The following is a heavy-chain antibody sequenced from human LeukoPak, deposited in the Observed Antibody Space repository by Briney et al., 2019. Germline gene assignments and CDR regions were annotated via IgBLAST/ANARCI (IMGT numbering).Heavy chain of an antibody. Sequence: GGSLRLSCAASGFTFSSYGMHWVHQAPGKGLEWVAVISYDGSNKYYADSVKGRFTISRDNSKNTLYLQMNSLRAEDTAVYYCAKDDYGDYWGAYLDYWGQGTLVTVSS. D-gene: IGHD4-17*01. CDR2: ISYDGSNK. CDR1: GFTFSSYG. V-gene: IGHV3-30*18. CDR3: AKDDYGDYWGAYLDY. J-gene: IGHJ4*02.